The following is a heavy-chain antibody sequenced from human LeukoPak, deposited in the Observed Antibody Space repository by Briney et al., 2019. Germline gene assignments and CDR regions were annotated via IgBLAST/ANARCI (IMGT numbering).Heavy chain of an antibody. CDR1: GDSISSSSYY. D-gene: IGHD6-19*01. CDR3: ARGITVTGHFDY. CDR2: IYYSRST. V-gene: IGHV4-39*01. J-gene: IGHJ4*02. Sequence: SETLSLTCTVSGDSISSSSYYWGCLRQPPGKELEWIVSIYYSRSTHYTPSLKSRVTISVDTSKNQFSLKLSSVTAADTAVYYCARGITVTGHFDYWGQETLVTVSS.